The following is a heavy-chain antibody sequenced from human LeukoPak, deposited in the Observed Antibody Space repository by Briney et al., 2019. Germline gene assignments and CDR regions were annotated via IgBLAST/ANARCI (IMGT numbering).Heavy chain of an antibody. J-gene: IGHJ4*02. CDR3: VRDRRHGDEGFGDH. Sequence: ASVRVSCKASGYTFTAYFLHWVRQVPGQGLEWMGWINTKSGGTKYAPRFQGRLTMTRDTSMNTAYVEVTGLTYDDTAVYFCVRDRRHGDEGFGDHWGQGTLVAVSS. CDR2: INTKSGGT. V-gene: IGHV1-2*02. D-gene: IGHD3-10*01. CDR1: GYTFTAYF.